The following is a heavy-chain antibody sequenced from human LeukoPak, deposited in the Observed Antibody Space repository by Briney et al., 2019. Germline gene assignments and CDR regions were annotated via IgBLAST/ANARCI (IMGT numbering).Heavy chain of an antibody. CDR2: IYYSGST. D-gene: IGHD3-9*01. J-gene: IGHJ5*02. Sequence: SETLSLTCTVSCXSISSGGFWWSWLRQHPGKGLEWIGYIYYSGSTYYNPSLKSRVTISVDTSKNQLSLKLSYVTAADTAVYYCARTLPYYDILTGYSPYWFDPWGQGTLVTVSS. CDR3: ARTLPYYDILTGYSPYWFDP. CDR1: CXSISSGGFW. V-gene: IGHV4-31*03.